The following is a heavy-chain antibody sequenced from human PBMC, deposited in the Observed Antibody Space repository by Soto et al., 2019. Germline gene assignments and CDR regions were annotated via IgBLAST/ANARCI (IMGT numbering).Heavy chain of an antibody. Sequence: SETLSLTCTVSGGSISSSSYYWGWIRQPPGKGLEWIGSIYYSGSTYYNPSLKSRVTISVDTSKNQFSLKLSSVTAADTAVYYCASSRIVWAPNRYFDYWGQGTLVTVSS. V-gene: IGHV4-39*01. CDR2: IYYSGST. CDR1: GGSISSSSYY. J-gene: IGHJ4*02. D-gene: IGHD3-16*02. CDR3: ASSRIVWAPNRYFDY.